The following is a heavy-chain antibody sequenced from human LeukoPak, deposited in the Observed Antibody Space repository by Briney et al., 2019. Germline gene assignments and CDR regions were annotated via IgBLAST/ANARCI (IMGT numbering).Heavy chain of an antibody. CDR2: IYYSGST. V-gene: IGHV4-61*03. CDR1: GYSISSGYY. CDR3: ARYSGSYPHDAFDI. D-gene: IGHD1-26*01. Sequence: SETLSLTCTVSGYSISSGYYWGWIRQPPGEGLEWIGYIYYSGSTSYNPSLKSRVTISVDTSKNHFSLKLSSVTAADTAVYYCARYSGSYPHDAFDIWGQGTMVTVSS. J-gene: IGHJ3*02.